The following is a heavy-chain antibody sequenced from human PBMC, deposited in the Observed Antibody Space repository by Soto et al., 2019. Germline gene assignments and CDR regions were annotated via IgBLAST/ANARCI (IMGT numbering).Heavy chain of an antibody. CDR3: VRWNGFGDR. Sequence: EVQLLESGGGLVQPGGSLRLSCAVSGFIISDYGVTWVRQAPGKGLEWVSGFSGGGGGTSYADSVKGRFTITRDDPKNTASLQMNSLGAEDPAVYYCVRWNGFGDRWGQGTLVTVSS. D-gene: IGHD1-1*01. CDR2: FSGGGGGT. CDR1: GFIISDYG. V-gene: IGHV3-23*01. J-gene: IGHJ5*02.